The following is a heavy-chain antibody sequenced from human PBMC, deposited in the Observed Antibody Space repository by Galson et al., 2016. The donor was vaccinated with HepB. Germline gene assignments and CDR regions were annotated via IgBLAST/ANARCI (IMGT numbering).Heavy chain of an antibody. CDR1: GYTFSDYD. V-gene: IGHV1-8*02. CDR3: ARYFNPFDY. CDR2: MSPSTGNT. Sequence: SVKVSCEASGYTFSDYDINWVRQAPGQGLEWMGWMSPSTGNTGYAQKFADRVVMTADTSARTAYVELSGLTSDDTATYYCARYFNPFDYWGQGTLLVVSS. J-gene: IGHJ4*02. D-gene: IGHD2/OR15-2a*01.